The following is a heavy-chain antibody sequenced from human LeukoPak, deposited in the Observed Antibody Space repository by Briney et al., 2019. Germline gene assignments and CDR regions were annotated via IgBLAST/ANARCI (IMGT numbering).Heavy chain of an antibody. J-gene: IGHJ4*02. D-gene: IGHD3-10*01. V-gene: IGHV3-15*01. CDR3: AKDLRSFDY. CDR2: IKSKTDGGTT. Sequence: TGGSLRLSCAASGFTFSNAWMSWVRQAPGKGLEWVGRIKSKTDGGTTDYAAPVKGRFTISRDDSKNTLYLQMNSLRAEDAAVYYCAKDLRSFDYWGQGTLVTVSS. CDR1: GFTFSNAW.